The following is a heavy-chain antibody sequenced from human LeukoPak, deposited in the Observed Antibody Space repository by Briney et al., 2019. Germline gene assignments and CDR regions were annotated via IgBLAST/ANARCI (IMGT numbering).Heavy chain of an antibody. J-gene: IGHJ4*02. D-gene: IGHD3-16*02. CDR3: ARKGSLGELSPYFDY. Sequence: SQTLSLTCTVSGGSISSGGYYWSWIRQHPGKGLEWIGYIYYSGSTYYNPSLKSRVTISVDTSKNQFSLKLSSVAAADTAVYYCARKGSLGELSPYFDYWGQGTLVTVSS. V-gene: IGHV4-31*03. CDR2: IYYSGST. CDR1: GGSISSGGYY.